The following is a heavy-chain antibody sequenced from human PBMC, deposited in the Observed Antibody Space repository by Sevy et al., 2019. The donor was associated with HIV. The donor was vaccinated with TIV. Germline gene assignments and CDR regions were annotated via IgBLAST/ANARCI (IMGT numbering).Heavy chain of an antibody. D-gene: IGHD2-2*01. CDR3: ARDLVPAAMPGYYYGMDV. Sequence: ASVKVSCKASGGTFSSYAISWVRQAPGQGLEWIGGIIPIFGTANYAQKFQGRVTITADESTSTAYMELSSLRSEDTAVYYCARDLVPAAMPGYYYGMDVWGQGTTVTVSS. CDR2: IIPIFGTA. V-gene: IGHV1-69*13. J-gene: IGHJ6*02. CDR1: GGTFSSYA.